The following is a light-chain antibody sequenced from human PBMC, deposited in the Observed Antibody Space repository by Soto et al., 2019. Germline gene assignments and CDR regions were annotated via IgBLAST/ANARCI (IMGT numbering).Light chain of an antibody. CDR3: QQYGSSPPYT. CDR2: GAS. V-gene: IGKV3-20*01. J-gene: IGKJ2*01. Sequence: EIVLTQSPGTLSLSPGERATLSCRASQSVSSSYLAWYQQKPGQAPRLLIYGASSRATGIPDRFSGSGSGTHFTLTISRLEPEDFAVSYCQQYGSSPPYTCGQGTKLEIK. CDR1: QSVSSSY.